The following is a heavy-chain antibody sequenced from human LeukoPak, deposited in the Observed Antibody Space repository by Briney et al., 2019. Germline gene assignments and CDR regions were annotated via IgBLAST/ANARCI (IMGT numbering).Heavy chain of an antibody. J-gene: IGHJ5*02. CDR2: IKQDGGRI. V-gene: IGHV3-7*01. D-gene: IGHD2-2*01. CDR1: GFIFTNFW. CDR3: ATSSNAPGNH. Sequence: PGGSLRLSCTASGFIFTNFWMTWVRQDPGKGLDWVANIKQDGGRIYYVDSVKGRFTISRDNSKNSLYLQMNSLRAEDTAVYYCATSSNAPGNHWGQGTLVTVSS.